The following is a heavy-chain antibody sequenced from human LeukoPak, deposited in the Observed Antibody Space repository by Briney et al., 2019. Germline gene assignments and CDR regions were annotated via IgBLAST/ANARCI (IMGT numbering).Heavy chain of an antibody. V-gene: IGHV4-39*01. D-gene: IGHD3-10*01. J-gene: IGHJ4*02. CDR3: ARHAAALWFGELFVPYYFDY. CDR1: GGSISSSSYY. CDR2: IYYSGST. Sequence: SETLSLTCTVSGGSISSSSYYWGWIRQPPGKGLEWIGSIYYSGSTYYNPSLKSRVTISVDTSKNQFSLKPSSVTAADTAVYYCARHAAALWFGELFVPYYFDYWGQGTLVTVSS.